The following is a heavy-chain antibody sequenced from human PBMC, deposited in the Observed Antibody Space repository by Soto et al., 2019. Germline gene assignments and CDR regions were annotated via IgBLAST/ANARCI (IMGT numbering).Heavy chain of an antibody. CDR3: ARDMVTFGGVLVPDS. J-gene: IGHJ4*02. Sequence: ASVKVSCKTSGYTFTRYGISWVWQAPGQGLEWMGWISGYDGRTNFAQKVQDRVTMTTDTSTSTVYMELRSLRSDDTAVYYCARDMVTFGGVLVPDSWGQGTLVTVSS. D-gene: IGHD3-16*01. CDR1: GYTFTRYG. CDR2: ISGYDGRT. V-gene: IGHV1-18*01.